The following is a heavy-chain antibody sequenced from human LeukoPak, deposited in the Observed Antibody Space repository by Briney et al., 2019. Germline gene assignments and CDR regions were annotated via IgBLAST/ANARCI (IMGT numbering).Heavy chain of an antibody. CDR3: ARFDQIAARVDY. Sequence: SETLSLTCTVSGGSISSGGYYWSWIRQHPGKGLEWIGYIYYSRSTYYNPSLKSRVTISVDTSKNQFSLKLSSVTAADTAVYYCARFDQIAARVDYWGQGTLVTVSS. CDR2: IYYSRST. J-gene: IGHJ4*02. V-gene: IGHV4-31*03. D-gene: IGHD6-6*01. CDR1: GGSISSGGYY.